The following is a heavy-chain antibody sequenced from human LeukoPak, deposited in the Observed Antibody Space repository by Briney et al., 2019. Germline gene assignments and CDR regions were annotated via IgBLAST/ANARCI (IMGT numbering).Heavy chain of an antibody. J-gene: IGHJ4*02. V-gene: IGHV1-8*02. D-gene: IGHD3-16*01. Sequence: ASVKVSCKASGYTFTGYYMHWVRQAPGQGLEWMGWMNPNRGNTGSAQKFQGRLTMTRSTSISTAYMELSSLRSEDTAVYYCARVNGSGNYVIDYWGQGTLVTVSS. CDR2: MNPNRGNT. CDR1: GYTFTGYY. CDR3: ARVNGSGNYVIDY.